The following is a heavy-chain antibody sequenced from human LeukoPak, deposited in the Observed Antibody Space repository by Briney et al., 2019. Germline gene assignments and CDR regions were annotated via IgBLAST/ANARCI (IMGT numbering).Heavy chain of an antibody. Sequence: SSETLSLTCTVSGGSISSSNFYWGWIRQPPGKGLEWIGNIYYSGNTYYNPSLKSRVTISVDTSKNQFSLKLNSVTAADTAVYYCARQTVCSSTSCYRDFDYWGQGTLVTVSS. CDR3: ARQTVCSSTSCYRDFDY. CDR2: IYYSGNT. CDR1: GGSISSSNFY. J-gene: IGHJ4*02. D-gene: IGHD2-2*01. V-gene: IGHV4-39*01.